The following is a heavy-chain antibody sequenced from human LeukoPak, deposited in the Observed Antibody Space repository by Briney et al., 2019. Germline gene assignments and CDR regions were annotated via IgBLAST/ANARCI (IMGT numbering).Heavy chain of an antibody. CDR1: GGSISSGSYY. J-gene: IGHJ4*02. D-gene: IGHD5-18*01. CDR2: IYTSGST. CDR3: ARAPPCSYGYNY. Sequence: PSETLSLTCTISGGSISSGSYYWSWIRQPAGQGLEWIGRIYTSGSTNYNPSLKSRVTISVDTSKNQFSLKLSSVTAADTAVYYCARAPPCSYGYNYWGQGTLVTVSS. V-gene: IGHV4-61*02.